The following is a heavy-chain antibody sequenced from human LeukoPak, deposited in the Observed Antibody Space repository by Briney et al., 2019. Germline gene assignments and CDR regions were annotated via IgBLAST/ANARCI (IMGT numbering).Heavy chain of an antibody. Sequence: PGTSLRLSCAASGFTFSSYGMHWVRQAPGKGLEWLVGIATDGGFAYYADSVKGRFTLSRDNSKNTLYLQMNSLIIEDTAVYYCARNSDYYDYSPQSVWGQGTLVTVSS. CDR1: GFTFSSYG. V-gene: IGHV3-30*03. J-gene: IGHJ4*02. CDR2: IATDGGFA. CDR3: ARNSDYYDYSPQSV. D-gene: IGHD3-22*01.